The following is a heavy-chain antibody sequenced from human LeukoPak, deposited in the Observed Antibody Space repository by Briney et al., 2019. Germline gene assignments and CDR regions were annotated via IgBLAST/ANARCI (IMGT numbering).Heavy chain of an antibody. CDR2: ITGSGTT. CDR1: GLMFSNYG. Sequence: GGTLRLSCAASGLMFSNYGMNWVRLAPGKGLEWVSGITGSGTTYYADSVKGRFSISRDNSKSTLSLQMNSLRAEDTAIYYCATYRQVLLPFESWGQGTLVTVSS. V-gene: IGHV3-23*01. J-gene: IGHJ4*02. D-gene: IGHD2-8*02. CDR3: ATYRQVLLPFES.